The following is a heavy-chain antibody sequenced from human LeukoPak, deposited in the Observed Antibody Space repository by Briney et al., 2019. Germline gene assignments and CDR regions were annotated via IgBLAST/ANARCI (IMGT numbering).Heavy chain of an antibody. J-gene: IGHJ5*02. Sequence: GGSLRLSCAASGFTFSSYSMNWVRLAPGKGLEWVSSISSSSSYIYYADSVKGRFTISRDNAKNSLYLQMNSLRAEDTAVYYCARDGYSYGYNWFDPWGQGTLVTVSS. D-gene: IGHD5-18*01. CDR1: GFTFSSYS. CDR2: ISSSSSYI. V-gene: IGHV3-21*01. CDR3: ARDGYSYGYNWFDP.